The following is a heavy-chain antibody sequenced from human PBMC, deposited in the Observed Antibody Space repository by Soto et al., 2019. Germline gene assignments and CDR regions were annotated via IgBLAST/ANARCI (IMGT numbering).Heavy chain of an antibody. J-gene: IGHJ6*03. Sequence: GASVKVSCKASGYTFTSYAMHWVRQAPGQRLEWMGWINAGNGNTKYSQKFQGRVTITRDTSASTAYMELSSLRSEDTAVYYCARAVDGSRRSYYYYYMDVWGKGTTVTVSS. V-gene: IGHV1-3*01. CDR1: GYTFTSYA. D-gene: IGHD6-19*01. CDR3: ARAVDGSRRSYYYYYMDV. CDR2: INAGNGNT.